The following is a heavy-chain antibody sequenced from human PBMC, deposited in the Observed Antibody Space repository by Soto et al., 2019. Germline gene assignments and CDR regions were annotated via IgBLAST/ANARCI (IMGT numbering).Heavy chain of an antibody. J-gene: IGHJ6*02. CDR1: GGSFSGYY. V-gene: IGHV4-34*01. CDR3: ARGARYYYYGMDV. CDR2: INHSGST. Sequence: SETLSLTCAVYGGSFSGYYWSWIRQPPGKGLEWIGEINHSGSTNYNPSLKSRVTISVDTSKNQFSLKLSSVTAADTAVYYCARGARYYYYGMDVWGQGTTVTVSS.